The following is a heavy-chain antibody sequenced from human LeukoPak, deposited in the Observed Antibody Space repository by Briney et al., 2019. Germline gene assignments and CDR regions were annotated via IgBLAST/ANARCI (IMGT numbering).Heavy chain of an antibody. CDR2: ISYDGSNK. J-gene: IGHJ6*02. D-gene: IGHD6-19*01. CDR1: GFTFSSYG. Sequence: GRSLRLSCAASGFTFSSYGMHWVRQAPGKGLEWVAVISYDGSNKYYADSVKGRFTISRDNSKNTLYLQMNSLRAEDTAVYYCAIAVADYYYGMDVWGQGTTVTVSS. CDR3: AIAVADYYYGMDV. V-gene: IGHV3-30*03.